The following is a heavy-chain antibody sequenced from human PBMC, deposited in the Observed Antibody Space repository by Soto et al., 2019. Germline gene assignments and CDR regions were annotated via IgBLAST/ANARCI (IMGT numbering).Heavy chain of an antibody. J-gene: IGHJ4*02. CDR2: IKSRTDGGTK. CDR1: GFTFRDAG. Sequence: EVQLVESGGGLVKPGGSLRVSCAASGFTFRDAGMNWVRQAPGKGLEWVGRIKSRTDGGTKEYATPVKGRFIISIDDSKNTLYLQMDSLKTEDTAVYYCWGSAYWGQGTLVTVSS. D-gene: IGHD3-16*01. V-gene: IGHV3-15*07. CDR3: WGSAY.